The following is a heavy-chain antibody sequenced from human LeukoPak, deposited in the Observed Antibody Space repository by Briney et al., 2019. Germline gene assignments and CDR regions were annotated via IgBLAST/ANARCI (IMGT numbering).Heavy chain of an antibody. D-gene: IGHD2-2*02. CDR1: GYSFTSYW. CDR3: ARRYCSSTSCYTDGWFDP. J-gene: IGHJ5*02. Sequence: GESLKISCKGSGYSFTSYWIGWVRQMPGKGLEWMAIIYPGDSDTRYSPSFQGQVTISADKSISTAYLQWSSLKASDTAMYYCARRYCSSTSCYTDGWFDPWGQGTLVTVSS. CDR2: IYPGDSDT. V-gene: IGHV5-51*01.